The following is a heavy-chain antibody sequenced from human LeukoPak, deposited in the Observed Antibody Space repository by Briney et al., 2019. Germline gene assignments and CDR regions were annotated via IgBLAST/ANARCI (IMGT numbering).Heavy chain of an antibody. CDR1: GGSFCGYY. D-gene: IGHD2-21*02. CDR2: IYNSGST. J-gene: IGHJ6*02. V-gene: IGHV4-34*01. CDR3: ARGGSQHIVVVTAINNYGMDV. Sequence: SETLSLTCAVYGGSFCGYYWSWSRHPPGEGREWRGGIYNSGSTNYNPSLKGRVTISVDTSKNQFSLKLSSVTAADTAVYYCARGGSQHIVVVTAINNYGMDVWGQGTTVTVSS.